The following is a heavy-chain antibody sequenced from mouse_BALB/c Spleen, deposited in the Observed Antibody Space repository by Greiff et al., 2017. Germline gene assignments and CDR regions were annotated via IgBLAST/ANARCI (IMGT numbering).Heavy chain of an antibody. CDR2: ISSGGSYT. J-gene: IGHJ3*01. D-gene: IGHD1-1*01. V-gene: IGHV5-6*01. CDR1: GFTFSSYG. CDR3: ARQKYYFAY. Sequence: EVMLVESGGDLVKPGGSLKLSCAASGFTFSSYGMSWVRQTPDKRLEWVATISSGGSYTYYPDSVKGRFTISRDNAKNTLYLQMSSLKSEDTAMYYCARQKYYFAYWGQGTLVTVSA.